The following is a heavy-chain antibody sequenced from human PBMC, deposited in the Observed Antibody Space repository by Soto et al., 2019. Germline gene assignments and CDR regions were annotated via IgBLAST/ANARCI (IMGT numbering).Heavy chain of an antibody. CDR3: AAPQARIAAAGKAYYYYGMDV. Sequence: GGSLRLSCAASGFTFSSYAMSWVRQAPGKGLEWVSAISGSGGSTYYADSVKGRFTISRDNSKNTLYLQKNSLRAEDTAVYYCAAPQARIAAAGKAYYYYGMDVWGQGATVTVSS. J-gene: IGHJ6*02. D-gene: IGHD6-13*01. CDR2: ISGSGGST. V-gene: IGHV3-23*01. CDR1: GFTFSSYA.